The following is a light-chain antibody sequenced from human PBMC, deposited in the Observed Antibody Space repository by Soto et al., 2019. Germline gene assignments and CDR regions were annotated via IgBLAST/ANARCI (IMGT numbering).Light chain of an antibody. Sequence: IVLTQSPATLSVSPWERATLSCRTSRSVSTNLAWYQQKLGQAPRVLIYGSSSRATGVPARFSGSGSGTEFTLTISSLQSEDSGIYYCLQDNDWPLSTFGQGTRLEIK. V-gene: IGKV3-15*01. J-gene: IGKJ5*01. CDR1: RSVSTN. CDR2: GSS. CDR3: LQDNDWPLST.